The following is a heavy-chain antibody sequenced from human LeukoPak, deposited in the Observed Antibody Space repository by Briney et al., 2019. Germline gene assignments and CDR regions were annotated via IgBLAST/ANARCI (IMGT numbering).Heavy chain of an antibody. D-gene: IGHD5-18*01. Sequence: GASVKVSCKASGYTFTSYGISWVRQAPGRGLEWMGWISAYNGNTNYAQKLQGRVTMTTDTSTSTAYMELRSLRSDDTAVYYCARASSDDTAMATPFAYWGQGTLVTVSS. CDR3: ARASSDDTAMATPFAY. CDR2: ISAYNGNT. J-gene: IGHJ4*02. V-gene: IGHV1-18*01. CDR1: GYTFTSYG.